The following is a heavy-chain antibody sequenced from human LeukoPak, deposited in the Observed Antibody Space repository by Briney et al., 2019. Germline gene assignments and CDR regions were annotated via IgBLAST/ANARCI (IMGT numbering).Heavy chain of an antibody. J-gene: IGHJ4*02. CDR1: GLTFSSYS. D-gene: IGHD4-11*01. CDR3: AREIVSSNSFDY. CDR2: VSSSSGYT. Sequence: PGGSLRLSCAASGLTFSSYSMNWVRQAPGKGLEWVASVSSSSGYTYYADSAKGRFTISRDNAKNSLYLQMDSLRAQDTAVYYCAREIVSSNSFDYWGQGTLLTVSS. V-gene: IGHV3-21*01.